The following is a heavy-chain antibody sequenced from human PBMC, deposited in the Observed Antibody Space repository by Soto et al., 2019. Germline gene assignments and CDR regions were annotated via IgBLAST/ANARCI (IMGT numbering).Heavy chain of an antibody. CDR2: IYPGDSDT. CDR3: AKLQARDYYDSSDWFDP. V-gene: IGHV5-51*01. CDR1: GYSFTSYW. J-gene: IGHJ5*02. D-gene: IGHD3-22*01. Sequence: PGESLKISCKGSGYSFTSYWIGWVRQMPGKGLEWMGVIYPGDSDTRYSPSFQGQVTISADKSISTAYLQRSSLKASDTAMYFCAKLQARDYYDSSDWFDPWGQGTLVTVSS.